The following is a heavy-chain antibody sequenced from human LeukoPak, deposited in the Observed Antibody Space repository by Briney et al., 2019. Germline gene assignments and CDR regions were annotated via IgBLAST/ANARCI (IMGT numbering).Heavy chain of an antibody. V-gene: IGHV1-2*04. CDR1: GYTFTCYY. J-gene: IGHJ3*02. Sequence: ASVKVSCKASGYTFTCYYMHWVRQAPGQGLEWMGWINPNSGGTNCAQKFQGWVTMTRDTSISTAYMELSRLRSDDTAVYYCAREWGDVVVVPAAPGHAFDIWGQGTMVTVSS. D-gene: IGHD2-2*01. CDR3: AREWGDVVVVPAAPGHAFDI. CDR2: INPNSGGT.